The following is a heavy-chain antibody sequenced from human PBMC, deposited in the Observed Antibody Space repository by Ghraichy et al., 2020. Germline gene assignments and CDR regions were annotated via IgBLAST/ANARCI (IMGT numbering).Heavy chain of an antibody. CDR1: GYSFTTYD. Sequence: ASVKVSCKSSGYSFTTYDINWVRHAPGQGLEWMGWMNPNSGNTGSAAKFQGRLTMTRHTSISTAYMELTDLRSDDTAVYYCVRAPSGGSWFDPWGQGTLVTVSS. V-gene: IGHV1-8*01. CDR2: MNPNSGNT. D-gene: IGHD2-15*01. J-gene: IGHJ5*02. CDR3: VRAPSGGSWFDP.